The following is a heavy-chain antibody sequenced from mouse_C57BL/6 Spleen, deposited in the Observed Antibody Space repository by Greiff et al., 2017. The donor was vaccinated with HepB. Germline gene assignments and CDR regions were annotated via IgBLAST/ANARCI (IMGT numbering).Heavy chain of an antibody. D-gene: IGHD1-1*01. CDR2: IDPENGDT. CDR3: TTALITTVVGY. Sequence: VQLQQSGAELVRPGASVKLSCTASGFNIKDDYMHWVKQRPEQGLEWIGWIDPENGDTEYASKFQGKATITADTSSNTAYLQLSSLTSEDTAVYYCTTALITTVVGYWGQGTTLTVSS. V-gene: IGHV14-4*01. CDR1: GFNIKDDY. J-gene: IGHJ2*01.